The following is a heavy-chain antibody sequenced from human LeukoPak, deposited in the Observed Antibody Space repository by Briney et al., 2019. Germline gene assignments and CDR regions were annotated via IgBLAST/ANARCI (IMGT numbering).Heavy chain of an antibody. CDR2: ISSDGSST. V-gene: IGHV3-74*01. D-gene: IGHD2-8*01. Sequence: GGSLRLSCAASGFTFSRYWMHWVRQAPGKGLVWVSRISSDGSSTSYADPVKGRVTIFGDNAKNTLFLQMNSLGVEDTAVYYCARDIRTNGSLAYWGQGTLVTVSS. J-gene: IGHJ4*02. CDR3: ARDIRTNGSLAY. CDR1: GFTFSRYW.